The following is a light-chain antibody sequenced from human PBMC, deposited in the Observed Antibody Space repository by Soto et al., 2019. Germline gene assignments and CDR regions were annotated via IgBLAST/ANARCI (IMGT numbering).Light chain of an antibody. V-gene: IGKV1-5*03. CDR3: QQYNNDLIT. J-gene: IGKJ5*01. CDR1: QSISSW. Sequence: DIQMTQFPSTLSASVGDRVTITCRASQSISSWLAWYQQKPGKAPKVLIYKASMLESGVPSRFSGSGSGTEFTLTISSLQPDDFAAYYCQQYNNDLITFGQGTRLEIK. CDR2: KAS.